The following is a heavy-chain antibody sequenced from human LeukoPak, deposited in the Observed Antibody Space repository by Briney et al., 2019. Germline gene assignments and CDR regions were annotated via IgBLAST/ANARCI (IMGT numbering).Heavy chain of an antibody. CDR2: IHRSGSP. J-gene: IGHJ4*02. D-gene: IGHD1-14*01. CDR3: AREILGGFNPGAY. Sequence: SETLSLTCTVSLDSTTSNFWSWVRQPPGKGLEWIGEIHRSGSPNYNPSLQSRVTISIDRSRNQIALELSSVTAVDTAVYYCAREILGGFNPGAYWGQGTLVTVSS. CDR1: LDSTTSNF. V-gene: IGHV4-4*02.